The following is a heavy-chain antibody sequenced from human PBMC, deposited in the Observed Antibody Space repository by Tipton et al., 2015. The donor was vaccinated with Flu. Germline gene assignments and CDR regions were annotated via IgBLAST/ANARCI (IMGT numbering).Heavy chain of an antibody. CDR2: IYHSGTA. D-gene: IGHD1-1*01. CDR1: GGSISSSRYY. CDR3: ARDLWNDRRAYYYYGVDV. J-gene: IGHJ6*02. Sequence: TLSLTCTVSGGSISSSRYYWGWIRQPPGKGLEWIGCIYHSGTAYYNPSLKSRVTISVDTSKNQISLKLSSVTAADTAVYYCARDLWNDRRAYYYYGVDVWGQGTTVTVSS. V-gene: IGHV4-39*07.